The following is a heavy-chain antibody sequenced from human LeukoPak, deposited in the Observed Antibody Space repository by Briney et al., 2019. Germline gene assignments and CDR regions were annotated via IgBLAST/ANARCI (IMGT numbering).Heavy chain of an antibody. CDR3: ARQRAYDSSGYFDY. CDR2: IYYSGST. J-gene: IGHJ4*02. CDR1: GGSISTSFYF. V-gene: IGHV4-39*01. D-gene: IGHD3-22*01. Sequence: KASETLSLTCTVSGGSISTSFYFWGWIRQPPGKGLEWIGSIYYSGSTYYNPSLKSRVTLSVDTSKNQFSLRLSTVTAADTAVYYCARQRAYDSSGYFDYWGQGTLVTVSS.